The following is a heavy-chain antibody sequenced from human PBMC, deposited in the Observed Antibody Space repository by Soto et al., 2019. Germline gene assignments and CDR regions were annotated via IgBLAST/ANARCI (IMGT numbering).Heavy chain of an antibody. CDR1: GGTFSSYA. Sequence: SVKVSCKASGGTFSSYAISWVRQAPGQGLEWMGGIIPIFGTANYAQKFQGRVTITADESTSTAYMELSSLRSEDTAVYYCARGDYYDGSGYPRDYYYGMDVWGQGTTGTVSS. J-gene: IGHJ6*02. CDR3: ARGDYYDGSGYPRDYYYGMDV. V-gene: IGHV1-69*13. CDR2: IIPIFGTA. D-gene: IGHD3-22*01.